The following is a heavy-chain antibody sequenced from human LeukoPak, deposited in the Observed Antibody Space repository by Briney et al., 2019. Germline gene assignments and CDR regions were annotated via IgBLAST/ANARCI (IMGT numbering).Heavy chain of an antibody. CDR3: ARALGNQLGHSRSKSAPNDY. J-gene: IGHJ4*01. Sequence: PGGSLRLSCAASGFTVSRNYMSWVRQAPGKGLEWVSVIYSGGSTYYADSVKGRFTISRDNSKRTLYLQMKSLRAEDTAVYYCARALGNQLGHSRSKSAPNDYWGQGTLVTVSS. CDR1: GFTVSRNY. D-gene: IGHD1-26*01. CDR2: IYSGGST. V-gene: IGHV3-66*01.